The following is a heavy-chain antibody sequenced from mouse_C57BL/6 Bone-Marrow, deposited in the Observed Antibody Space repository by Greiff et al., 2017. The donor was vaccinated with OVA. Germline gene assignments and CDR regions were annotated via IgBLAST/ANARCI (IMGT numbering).Heavy chain of an antibody. CDR1: GFTFSDYG. D-gene: IGHD4-1*01. CDR2: ISSGSSTI. V-gene: IGHV5-17*01. J-gene: IGHJ4*01. Sequence: VQLKESGGGLVKPGGSLKLSCAASGFTFSDYGMHWVRQAPEKGLEWVAYISSGSSTIYYADTVKGRFTISRDNAKNTLFLQMTSLRSEDTAMYYCAKLTCAMDYWGQGTSVTVSS. CDR3: AKLTCAMDY.